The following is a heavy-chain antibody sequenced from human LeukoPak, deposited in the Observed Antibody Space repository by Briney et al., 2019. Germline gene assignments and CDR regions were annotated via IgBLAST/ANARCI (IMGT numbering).Heavy chain of an antibody. CDR3: ARAGYSYGTGYYFGY. J-gene: IGHJ4*02. V-gene: IGHV4-59*01. CDR1: GGSISSYY. D-gene: IGHD5-18*01. CDR2: IYYTGAT. Sequence: LETLSLTSTVSGGSISSYYWSWIRVPPGKGLEWIGYIYYTGATYYTPSLKRRVTISLDTSKNQFSLKLSSVTAADAAVYYCARAGYSYGTGYYFGYWGQGALVTVSS.